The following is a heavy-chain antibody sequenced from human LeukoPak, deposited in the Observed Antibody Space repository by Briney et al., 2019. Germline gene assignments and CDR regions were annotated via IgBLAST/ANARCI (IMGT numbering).Heavy chain of an antibody. CDR1: GFTFNSNG. CDR3: ARWTNFHAFDI. Sequence: GGSLRLSCAAPGFTFNSNGMSWVRQAPGKGLEWVSVISASGGSTYYADSVKGRFTISRDNSKNTVYLQMNSLRAEDTAVYYCARWTNFHAFDIWGQGTLVTVSS. CDR2: ISASGGST. V-gene: IGHV3-23*01. D-gene: IGHD1-1*01. J-gene: IGHJ3*02.